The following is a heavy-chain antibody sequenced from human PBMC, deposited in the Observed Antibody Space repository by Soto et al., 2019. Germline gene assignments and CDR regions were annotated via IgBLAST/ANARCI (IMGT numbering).Heavy chain of an antibody. CDR3: AKDFGGVYSYGRTLRYYYVMDV. Sequence: PAGSLRLSCEVSGFTFSSYGMLWVRQAPGKGLEWVAVISYDGSHKYYADSVKGRFTSSRDNSKNTLYLQMNSLRAEDTAVYYCAKDFGGVYSYGRTLRYYYVMDVWGQGTTVTVS. CDR2: ISYDGSHK. D-gene: IGHD5-18*01. CDR1: GFTFSSYG. V-gene: IGHV3-30*18. J-gene: IGHJ6*02.